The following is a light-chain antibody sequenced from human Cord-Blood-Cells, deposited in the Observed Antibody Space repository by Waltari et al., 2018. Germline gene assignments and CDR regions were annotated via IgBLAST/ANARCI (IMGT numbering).Light chain of an antibody. CDR1: KLGDKY. V-gene: IGLV3-1*01. CDR2: QDS. J-gene: IGLJ2*01. CDR3: QAWDSSTAV. Sequence: SYELTQPPPVSASPGQIASITCSGDKLGDKYACWYQQKPDQSPVLVIYQDSKRPSGIPERFSGSNSGNTATLTISGTQAMDEADYYCQAWDSSTAVFGGGTKLTVL.